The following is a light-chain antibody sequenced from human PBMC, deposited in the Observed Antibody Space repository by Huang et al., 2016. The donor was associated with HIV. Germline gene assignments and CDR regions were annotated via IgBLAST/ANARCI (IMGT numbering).Light chain of an antibody. CDR3: LQYNTWPKT. Sequence: MTPFPATLSVSPGESATLSCRASQSVGTNLAWYQQKPGQAPRLLIYGASTRATGIPGSFGGSGSGTEFTLTISSLQSEDFTIYYCLQYNTWPKTFGQGTKVDFK. CDR2: GAS. V-gene: IGKV3-15*01. J-gene: IGKJ1*01. CDR1: QSVGTN.